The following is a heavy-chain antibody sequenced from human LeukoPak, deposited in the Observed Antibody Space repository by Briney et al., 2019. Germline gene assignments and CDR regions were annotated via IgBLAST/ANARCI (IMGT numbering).Heavy chain of an antibody. Sequence: SETLSLTCTVSGGSISSYYWSWLRQPPRKGLEWIGEINHSGSTNYNPSLKSRVTISQDTSRNQFSLKLSSVTTADTAVYYCARWNEGLGYWGQGTLVTVSS. CDR3: ARWNEGLGY. D-gene: IGHD1-1*01. J-gene: IGHJ4*02. CDR1: GGSISSYY. V-gene: IGHV4-34*01. CDR2: INHSGST.